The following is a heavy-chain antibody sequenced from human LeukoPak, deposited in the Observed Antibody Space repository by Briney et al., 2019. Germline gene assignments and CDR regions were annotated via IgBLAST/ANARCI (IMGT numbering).Heavy chain of an antibody. J-gene: IGHJ4*02. V-gene: IGHV1-24*01. Sequence: ASVKVSCKVSGYTLTELSMHWVRQAPGDGLEWMGGLDPEDGETVYAQKFQGRVTMTEDTFTDTAYMELSSLRSEDTAVYYCASPRPYCGGDCRNFDYWGQGTLVSVSS. CDR2: LDPEDGET. CDR3: ASPRPYCGGDCRNFDY. CDR1: GYTLTELS. D-gene: IGHD2-21*02.